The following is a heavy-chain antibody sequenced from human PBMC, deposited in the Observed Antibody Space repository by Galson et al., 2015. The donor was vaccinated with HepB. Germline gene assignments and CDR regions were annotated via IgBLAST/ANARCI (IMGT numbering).Heavy chain of an antibody. CDR1: GFTFDDYG. CDR2: INWNGGST. CDR3: ARDGGAYGGNGRGRFDY. Sequence: SLRLSCAASGFTFDDYGMSWDRQAPGKGLEWVSGINWNGGSTGYADSVKGRFTISRDNAKNSLYLQMNSLRAEDTALYYCARDGGAYGGNGRGRFDYWGQGTLVTVSS. J-gene: IGHJ4*02. D-gene: IGHD4-23*01. V-gene: IGHV3-20*04.